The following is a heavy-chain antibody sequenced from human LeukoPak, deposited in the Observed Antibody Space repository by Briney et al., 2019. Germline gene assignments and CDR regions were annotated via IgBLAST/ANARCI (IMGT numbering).Heavy chain of an antibody. CDR3: ARKDIVLMVYAKGRWFDP. CDR1: GGSFSGYY. CDR2: INHSGST. V-gene: IGHV4-34*01. J-gene: IGHJ5*02. Sequence: SETLSLTCAVYGGSFSGYYWSWIRQPPGKGLEWIGEINHSGSTNYNPSLKSRVTISVYTSKNQFSLKLSSVTAADTAVYYCARKDIVLMVYAKGRWFDPWGQGTLVTVSS. D-gene: IGHD2-8*01.